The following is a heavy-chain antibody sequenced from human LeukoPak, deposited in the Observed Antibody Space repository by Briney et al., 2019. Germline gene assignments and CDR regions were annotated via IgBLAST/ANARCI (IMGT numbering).Heavy chain of an antibody. J-gene: IGHJ4*02. CDR2: INPNSGGT. Sequence: ASVKVSCKASGYTFTGYYMHWVRQAPGQGLEWMGWINPNSGGTNFAQNFQGRVTMTRDTSISTAYMELSRLRSDDTAVYYCAKDGSITMIVVAPSYFDYWGQGTLVTVSS. CDR3: AKDGSITMIVVAPSYFDY. CDR1: GYTFTGYY. D-gene: IGHD3-22*01. V-gene: IGHV1-2*02.